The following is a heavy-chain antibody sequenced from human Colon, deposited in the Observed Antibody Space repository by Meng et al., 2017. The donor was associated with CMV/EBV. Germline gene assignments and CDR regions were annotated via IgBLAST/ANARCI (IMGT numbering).Heavy chain of an antibody. CDR3: ARGLYCGGDCYLPHFDY. CDR1: GYSFTHNG. CDR2: IIPILGVA. Sequence: SVKVSCKASGYSFTHNGISWVRQAPGQGLEWMGRIIPILGVANYAQKFQGRVTITADKSTSTAYMELSSLRSEDTAVYYCARGLYCGGDCYLPHFDYWGQGTLVTVSS. D-gene: IGHD2-21*01. V-gene: IGHV1-69*04. J-gene: IGHJ4*02.